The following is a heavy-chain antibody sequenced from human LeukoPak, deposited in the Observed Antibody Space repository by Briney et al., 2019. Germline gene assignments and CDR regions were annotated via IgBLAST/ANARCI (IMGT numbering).Heavy chain of an antibody. V-gene: IGHV3-53*01. J-gene: IGHJ4*02. D-gene: IGHD6-13*01. CDR1: GFTVSSNY. Sequence: GGSLRLSCAASGFTVSSNYMSWVRQAPGKGLEWVSVIYSDGSTYYADSVKGRFTISRDNSKNTVCLQMNSLRAEDTAVYFCARATAYSGSWLLVDYWGQGTLVTVSS. CDR3: ARATAYSGSWLLVDY. CDR2: IYSDGST.